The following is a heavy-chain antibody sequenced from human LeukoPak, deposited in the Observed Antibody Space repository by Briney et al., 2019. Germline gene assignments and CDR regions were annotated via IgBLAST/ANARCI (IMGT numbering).Heavy chain of an antibody. J-gene: IGHJ4*02. CDR1: GFTFSNHA. Sequence: GSLRLSCAASGFTFSNHAMNWVRQAPGKGLEWVSAISGSGASTYFADSVRGRFTISRDNPKNALYLQMNSLRAEDTAIYYCARTVAGDNWGQGTLVTVSS. CDR2: ISGSGAST. D-gene: IGHD6-19*01. CDR3: ARTVAGDN. V-gene: IGHV3-23*01.